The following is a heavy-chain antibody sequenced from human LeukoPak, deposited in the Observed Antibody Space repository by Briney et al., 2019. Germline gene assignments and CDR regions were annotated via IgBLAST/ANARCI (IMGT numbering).Heavy chain of an antibody. CDR2: IRSKTSSYAT. V-gene: IGHV3-73*01. CDR3: TTDPIVVVISGFDY. Sequence: PGGSLRLSCAASGFTFSGSTMHWVRQASGKGLEWVGRIRSKTSSYATAYTASVKGRFTISRDDSKNTAYLQMNSLKTEDTAVYYCTTDPIVVVISGFDYWGQGTLVTVSS. CDR1: GFTFSGST. D-gene: IGHD3-22*01. J-gene: IGHJ4*02.